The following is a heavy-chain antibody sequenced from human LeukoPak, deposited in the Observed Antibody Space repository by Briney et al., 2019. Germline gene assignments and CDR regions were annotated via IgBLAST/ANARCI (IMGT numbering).Heavy chain of an antibody. Sequence: PGGSLRLSCAASGFTFSSYGMHWVRQAPGKGLEWVAFIRYDGSNKYYADSVKGRFTISRDNSKNTLYLQMNSLRAEDTAVYYCARDEFASSPGYFDYWGQGTLVTVSS. CDR3: ARDEFASSPGYFDY. CDR1: GFTFSSYG. D-gene: IGHD6-6*01. J-gene: IGHJ4*02. CDR2: IRYDGSNK. V-gene: IGHV3-30*02.